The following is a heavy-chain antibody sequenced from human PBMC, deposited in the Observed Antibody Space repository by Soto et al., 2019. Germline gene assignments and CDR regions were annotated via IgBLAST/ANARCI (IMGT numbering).Heavy chain of an antibody. CDR1: GFTFSSYW. D-gene: IGHD2-21*01. Sequence: EVQLVESGGGLVQPGGSLRLSCAASGFTFSSYWMHWVRQAPGKGLVWVSRIHSDVSSTSYAASVKGRFTISRDNAKTTLYLQMNSLRAEDTAVYYCARLFGSQYYYNYGMDVWGQGTTVTVSS. CDR2: IHSDVSST. CDR3: ARLFGSQYYYNYGMDV. V-gene: IGHV3-74*01. J-gene: IGHJ6*02.